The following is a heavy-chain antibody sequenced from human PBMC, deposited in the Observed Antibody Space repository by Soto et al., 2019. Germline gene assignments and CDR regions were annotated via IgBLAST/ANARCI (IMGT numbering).Heavy chain of an antibody. CDR3: ASGMTTVTPTDY. Sequence: PSETLSLTCTVSGGSISSYYWSWIRQPPGKGLEWIGYIYYSGSTNYNPSLKSRVTISVDTSKNQFSLKLSSVTAADTAVYYCASGMTTVTPTDYWGQGTLVTVSS. V-gene: IGHV4-59*01. D-gene: IGHD4-17*01. CDR2: IYYSGST. CDR1: GGSISSYY. J-gene: IGHJ4*02.